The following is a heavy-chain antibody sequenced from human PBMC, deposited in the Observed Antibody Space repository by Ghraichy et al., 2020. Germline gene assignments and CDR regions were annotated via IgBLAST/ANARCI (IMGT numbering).Heavy chain of an antibody. CDR1: GLAFYKTW. CDR2: IKSKNDGGTI. Sequence: GGSLRLSCATSGLAFYKTWMSWVRQAPGKGPEWLGRIKSKNDGGTIDYAAPVKGRIIISRDDAKHTEYLQMNSLKTEDTAIYYCTTDPRDWGQDTLVIVSS. V-gene: IGHV3-15*05. J-gene: IGHJ1*01. CDR3: TTDPRD.